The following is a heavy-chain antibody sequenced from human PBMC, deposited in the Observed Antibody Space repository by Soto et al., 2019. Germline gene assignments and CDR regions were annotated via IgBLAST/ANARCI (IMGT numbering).Heavy chain of an antibody. J-gene: IGHJ4*02. Sequence: QVQLQESGPGLVKTSQTLSLTCTVSGDSIISGGYYWSWIRQHPGKGLEWIGYIYYTGLTHSNPSLKSRITMSGNTSKNHFSLCFNAVTAADTAIYYCAGGVDSTAWYGAWGQGTLVPVSS. D-gene: IGHD6-19*01. CDR1: GDSIISGGYY. CDR3: AGGVDSTAWYGA. CDR2: IYYTGLT. V-gene: IGHV4-31*03.